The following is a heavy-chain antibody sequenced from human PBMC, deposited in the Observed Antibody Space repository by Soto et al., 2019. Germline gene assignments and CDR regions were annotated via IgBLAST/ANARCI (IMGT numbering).Heavy chain of an antibody. CDR3: AREEITVAGSRPQYSYSHSGMDV. CDR1: GGTFSSYA. CDR2: IVPMFGTT. J-gene: IGHJ6*02. V-gene: IGHV1-69*12. D-gene: IGHD6-19*01. Sequence: QVQLVQSGAEVKKPGSSVQVSCKASGGTFSSYAFTWVRQAPGQGLEWMGGIVPMFGTTSYAQQFQGRVTITADESTSTAYMELSSLTSEDPAVYYCAREEITVAGSRPQYSYSHSGMDVWGQGTTVTVSS.